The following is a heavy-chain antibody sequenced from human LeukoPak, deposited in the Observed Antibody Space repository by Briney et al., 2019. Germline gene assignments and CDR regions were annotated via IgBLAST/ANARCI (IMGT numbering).Heavy chain of an antibody. CDR2: ISGSGGST. CDR1: GFTFSSYA. CDR3: AKGLPYFDWLGPGYFDY. D-gene: IGHD3-9*01. J-gene: IGHJ4*02. V-gene: IGHV3-23*01. Sequence: LPGGSLRLSCAASGFTFSSYAMSWVRQAPGKGLEWVSAISGSGGSTYYADSVKGRFTISRDNSKNTLYLQMNSLRAEDTAVYYCAKGLPYFDWLGPGYFDYWGQGTLVTVSS.